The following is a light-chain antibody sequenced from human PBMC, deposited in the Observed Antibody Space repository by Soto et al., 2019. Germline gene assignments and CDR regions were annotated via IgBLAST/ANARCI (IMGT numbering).Light chain of an antibody. J-gene: IGKJ1*01. V-gene: IGKV3-20*01. CDR3: QQYGGSPPT. Sequence: EIVMTQSPATLSVSPGERATLSCRASQSVSSNLAWYQQKPGQAPRLLIYGASNRATGIPDRFSGSGSGTDFTLTINRLEPEDFAVYCCQQYGGSPPTFGQGTKVAIK. CDR1: QSVSSN. CDR2: GAS.